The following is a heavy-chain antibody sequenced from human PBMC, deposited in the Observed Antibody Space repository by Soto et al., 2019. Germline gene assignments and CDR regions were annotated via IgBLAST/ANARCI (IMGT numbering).Heavy chain of an antibody. CDR3: ARGFYTVSSTDAYDY. V-gene: IGHV1-46*03. D-gene: IGHD4-17*01. J-gene: IGHJ4*02. CDR2: INPSGGST. Sequence: ASVKVSCKASGYTFISYYMHWVRQAPGQGLEWMGIINPSGGSTSYAQKFQGRVTMTRDTCTSTVYRELSSLRSEDTAVYYCARGFYTVSSTDAYDYSCQGTLVTV. CDR1: GYTFISYY.